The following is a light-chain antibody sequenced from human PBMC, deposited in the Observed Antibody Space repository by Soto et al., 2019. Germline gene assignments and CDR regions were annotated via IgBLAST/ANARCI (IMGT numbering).Light chain of an antibody. CDR1: SSDVGGYNY. CDR3: SSYTARSTWV. CDR2: EVS. V-gene: IGLV2-14*01. J-gene: IGLJ3*02. Sequence: QSVLTQPASVSGSPGQSITISCTGTSSDVGGYNYVSWYQQHPGTSPKLMIYEVSNRPSGVSNRFSGSKSGNTASLIISGLQAEDGGDYYCSSYTARSTWVFGGGTKVTVL.